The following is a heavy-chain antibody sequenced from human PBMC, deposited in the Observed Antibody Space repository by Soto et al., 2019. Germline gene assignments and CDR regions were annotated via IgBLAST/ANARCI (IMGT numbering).Heavy chain of an antibody. CDR1: GGTFSSYA. D-gene: IGHD4-17*01. J-gene: IGHJ4*02. V-gene: IGHV1-69*12. CDR3: ARGRFYGGTAYFDY. Sequence: QVQLVQSGAEVKKPGSSVKVSCKASGGTFSSYAISWVRQAPGQGLEWMGGIIPIFGTANYAQKFQGRVPLTADESTSTAHLELSSLRSEDTAVYYCARGRFYGGTAYFDYWGQGTLVTVSS. CDR2: IIPIFGTA.